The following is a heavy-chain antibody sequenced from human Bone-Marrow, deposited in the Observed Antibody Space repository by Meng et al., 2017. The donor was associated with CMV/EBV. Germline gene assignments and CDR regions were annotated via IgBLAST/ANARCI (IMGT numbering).Heavy chain of an antibody. V-gene: IGHV1-18*01. J-gene: IGHJ4*02. CDR1: YNFTNYG. D-gene: IGHD6-19*01. CDR2: ISAYNGNT. CDR3: ARVTQVRYSSGWYYFDY. Sequence: YNFTNYGISWVRQAPGQGLEWMGWISAYNGNTNYAQKLQGRVTMTTDTSTSTAYMELRSLRSDDTAVYYCARVTQVRYSSGWYYFDYWGQGTLVTVSS.